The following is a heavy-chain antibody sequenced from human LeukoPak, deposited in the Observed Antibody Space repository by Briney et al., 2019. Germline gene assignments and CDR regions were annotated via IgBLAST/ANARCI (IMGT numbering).Heavy chain of an antibody. V-gene: IGHV3-23*01. CDR3: AKSSSSYGNDALDI. Sequence: GGSLRLSCAASGFTFSSYAMSWVRQAPGKWLEWVSGISGSGGSTYYADSVKGRFAISRDNSRNTLYMHLNSLRADDTAVYYCAKSSSSYGNDALDIWGQGTMVTVSS. D-gene: IGHD5-18*01. J-gene: IGHJ3*02. CDR2: ISGSGGST. CDR1: GFTFSSYA.